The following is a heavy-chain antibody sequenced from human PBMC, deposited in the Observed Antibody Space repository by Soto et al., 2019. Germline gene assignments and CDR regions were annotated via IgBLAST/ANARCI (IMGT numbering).Heavy chain of an antibody. D-gene: IGHD1-1*01. CDR3: ARMNQLAPKRNAFDI. Sequence: SEALSLTCTVSGGSISSYFWTWIRQSPGKGLQWIGYVHYSGNTNYNPSLKSRVTMSVDTSKNQFSLRLTSVTAADTAVYYCARMNQLAPKRNAFDIWGQGTMVTVSS. CDR1: GGSISSYF. CDR2: VHYSGNT. J-gene: IGHJ3*02. V-gene: IGHV4-59*01.